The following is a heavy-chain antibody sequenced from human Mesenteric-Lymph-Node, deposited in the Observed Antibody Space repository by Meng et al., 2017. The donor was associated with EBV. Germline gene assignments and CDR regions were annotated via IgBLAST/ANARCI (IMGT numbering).Heavy chain of an antibody. CDR2: INHRRDT. Sequence: QMQLLPWGAGLFKPSETLSLPCAVSGGSCSGFYWSWIRQSPGKGLEWIGEINHRRDTNYHPSLKSRVTISLDASKNQFSLKLTSVTAADTAVYYCGGGYISGVPDFDYWGQGTLVTVSS. D-gene: IGHD3-10*01. CDR3: GGGYISGVPDFDY. J-gene: IGHJ4*02. V-gene: IGHV4-34*02. CDR1: GGSCSGFY.